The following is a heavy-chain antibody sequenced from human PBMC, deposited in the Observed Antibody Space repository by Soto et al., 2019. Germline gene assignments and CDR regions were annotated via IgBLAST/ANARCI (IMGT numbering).Heavy chain of an antibody. CDR3: AKTICDDSERDGFDY. CDR2: MNPNSGNT. V-gene: IGHV1-8*01. CDR1: GYTFTSYD. Sequence: QVQLVQSGAEVKKPGASVRVSCRTSGYTFTSYDINWVRQTTGQGLEWMGWMNPNSGNTGYAQKFQGRVTITRSTSISTAYMELNSLGSEDTAVYYCAKTICDDSERDGFDYWGQGTLVTVSS. J-gene: IGHJ4*02. D-gene: IGHD3-22*01.